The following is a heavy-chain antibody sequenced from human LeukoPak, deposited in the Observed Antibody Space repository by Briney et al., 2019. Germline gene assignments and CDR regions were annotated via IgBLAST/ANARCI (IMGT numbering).Heavy chain of an antibody. CDR1: GGTFSSYA. V-gene: IGHV1-18*01. CDR2: ISAYNGNT. CDR3: ARDSQTHSYYFDY. Sequence: ASVKVSCKASGGTFSSYAISWVRQAPGQGLEWMGWISAYNGNTNYAQKLQGRVTMTTDTSTSTAYMELRSLRSDDTAVYYCARDSQTHSYYFDYWGQGTLVTVSS. D-gene: IGHD2-15*01. J-gene: IGHJ4*02.